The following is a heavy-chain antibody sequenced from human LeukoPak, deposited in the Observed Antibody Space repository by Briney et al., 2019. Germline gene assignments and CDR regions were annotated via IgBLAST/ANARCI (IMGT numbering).Heavy chain of an antibody. J-gene: IGHJ4*02. V-gene: IGHV3-30*03. CDR2: ISYDGSNK. D-gene: IGHD3-10*01. CDR1: GFTFSSYG. Sequence: GGSLRLSCAASGFTFSSYGMHWVRQAPGKGLEWVAVISYDGSNKYYADSVKGRFTISRDNPKNTLYLQMNSLRAEDTAVYYCASGELSFDYWGQGTLVTVSS. CDR3: ASGELSFDY.